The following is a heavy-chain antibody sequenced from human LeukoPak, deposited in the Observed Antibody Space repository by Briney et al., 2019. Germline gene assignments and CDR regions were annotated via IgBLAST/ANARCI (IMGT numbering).Heavy chain of an antibody. CDR1: GFTFSSYG. CDR2: IRYDGSNK. D-gene: IGHD3-9*01. Sequence: GGSLRLSCAASGFTFSSYGMHWVRQAPGKGLEWVAFIRYDGSNKYYADSVKGRFTISRDNSKNTLYLQMNSLRAEDTAVYYCAKVGGYDILTGYYLSGAFDIWGQGTMVTVSS. CDR3: AKVGGYDILTGYYLSGAFDI. V-gene: IGHV3-30*02. J-gene: IGHJ3*02.